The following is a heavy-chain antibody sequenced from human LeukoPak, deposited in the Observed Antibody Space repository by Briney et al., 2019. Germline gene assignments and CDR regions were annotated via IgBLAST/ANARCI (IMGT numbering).Heavy chain of an antibody. D-gene: IGHD2-2*01. CDR2: ISNDGSDK. Sequence: PGGSLRLSCADSGFTFSSYGMHWGRQAPGKGVERVAVISNDGSDKDNADSVKGGFTISKEKSKNTLYLQTNSLRAEDTAVYYCTSSSIFYYWGQGTLVTVSS. V-gene: IGHV3-30*03. J-gene: IGHJ4*02. CDR1: GFTFSSYG. CDR3: TSSSIFYY.